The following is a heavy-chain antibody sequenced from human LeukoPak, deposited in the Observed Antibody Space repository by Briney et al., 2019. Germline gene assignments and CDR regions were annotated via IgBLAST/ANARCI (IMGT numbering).Heavy chain of an antibody. Sequence: QPGRSLTLSCAASGFTVSSNYMSWVRQAPGKGLEWVSVIYSGGSTYYADSVKGRFTISRDNSKNTLNLQMNSLRAEDAAVYYCARGYSSDNWGQGTLVTVSS. CDR1: GFTVSSNY. D-gene: IGHD2-21*01. CDR3: ARGYSSDN. V-gene: IGHV3-66*01. CDR2: IYSGGST. J-gene: IGHJ4*02.